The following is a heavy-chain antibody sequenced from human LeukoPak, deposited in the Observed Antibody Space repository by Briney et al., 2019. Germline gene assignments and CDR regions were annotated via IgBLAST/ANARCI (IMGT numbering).Heavy chain of an antibody. Sequence: SGGSLRLSCAASGFTFSSYAMNWVRQAPGKGLEWGSAISGSGGSTYYADSVKGRFTISRDTSKNTLYLQMNSLRAEDTAVYYCAKAQLLYLYYYGMDVWGQGTTVTVSS. CDR2: ISGSGGST. D-gene: IGHD2-2*02. CDR3: AKAQLLYLYYYGMDV. CDR1: GFTFSSYA. V-gene: IGHV3-23*01. J-gene: IGHJ6*02.